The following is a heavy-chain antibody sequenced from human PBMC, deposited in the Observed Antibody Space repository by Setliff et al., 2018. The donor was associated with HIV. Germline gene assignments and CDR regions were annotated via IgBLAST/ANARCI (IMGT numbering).Heavy chain of an antibody. CDR3: ARVSRGGWQQLARWDYYYMDV. D-gene: IGHD6-13*01. CDR1: GYTFTSYD. CDR2: MNPNSGNT. Sequence: ASVKVSCKASGYTFTSYDTNWVRQATGQGLEWMGWMNPNSGNTGYAQKFQGRVTITRNTSISTAYMELSSLRSEDTAVYYCARVSRGGWQQLARWDYYYMDVWGKGTTVTVSS. J-gene: IGHJ6*03. V-gene: IGHV1-8*03.